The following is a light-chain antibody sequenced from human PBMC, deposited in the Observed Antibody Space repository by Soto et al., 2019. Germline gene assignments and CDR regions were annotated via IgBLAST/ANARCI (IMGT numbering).Light chain of an antibody. J-gene: IGKJ1*01. CDR2: HAS. Sequence: DIQMTQSPYTLSASLVDRATLFCRASQSISSWLAWYQQKPGTAPKLLIYHASSLESGVPSRFSGSGSGTEFTLTISSLQPDDFATYYCQQYNSYSFGQGTKVDI. CDR1: QSISSW. CDR3: QQYNSYS. V-gene: IGKV1-5*02.